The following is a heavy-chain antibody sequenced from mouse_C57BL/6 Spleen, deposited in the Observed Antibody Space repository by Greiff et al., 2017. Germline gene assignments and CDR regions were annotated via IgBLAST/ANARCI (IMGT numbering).Heavy chain of an antibody. V-gene: IGHV5-16*01. Sequence: EVQLVESEGGLVQPGSSMKLSCTASGFTFSDYYMAWVRQVPEKGLEWVANINYDGSSTYYLDSLKSRFIISRDNAKNILYLQMSSLKSEDTATYYFARDEIYFLGSSYYAMDYWGQGTSVTVSS. CDR3: ARDEIYFLGSSYYAMDY. CDR1: GFTFSDYY. CDR2: INYDGSST. J-gene: IGHJ4*01. D-gene: IGHD1-1*01.